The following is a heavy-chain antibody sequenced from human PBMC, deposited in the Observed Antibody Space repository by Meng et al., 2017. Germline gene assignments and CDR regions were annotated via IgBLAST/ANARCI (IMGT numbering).Heavy chain of an antibody. J-gene: IGHJ6*02. CDR1: GYTFTGYY. D-gene: IGHD2-15*01. Sequence: ASVKVSCKASGYTFTGYYMHWVRQAPGQGLEWMGRINPNSGGTNYAQKFQGRVTMTRDTSISTAYMELSRLRSDHTAVYYWARLKKPDNFVVVAVLDYYYGMDVWGQGTTVTVSS. CDR2: INPNSGGT. V-gene: IGHV1-2*06. CDR3: ARLKKPDNFVVVAVLDYYYGMDV.